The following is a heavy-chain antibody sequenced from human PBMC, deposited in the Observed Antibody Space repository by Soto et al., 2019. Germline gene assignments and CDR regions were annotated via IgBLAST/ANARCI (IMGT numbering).Heavy chain of an antibody. CDR2: ISAYNGNT. CDR1: GYTFTSYG. Sequence: ASGKVSGKASGYTFTSYGISWVRQAPGQGLEWMGWISAYNGNTNYAQKLQGRVTRTTDTSTSTAYMELRSLRSDDTAVYYCARVYDSSGYYPTYFDYWGQGTLVTVSS. J-gene: IGHJ4*02. CDR3: ARVYDSSGYYPTYFDY. D-gene: IGHD3-22*01. V-gene: IGHV1-18*04.